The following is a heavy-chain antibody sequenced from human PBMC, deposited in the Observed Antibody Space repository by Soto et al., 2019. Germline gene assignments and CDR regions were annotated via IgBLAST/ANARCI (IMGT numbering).Heavy chain of an antibody. CDR1: GFTVSSNY. J-gene: IGHJ6*02. CDR3: AKGLYYARLTGYNPPESGLYV. D-gene: IGHD3-9*01. V-gene: IGHV3-53*05. CDR2: IYSGVSNK. Sequence: GGSLRLSCAASGFTVSSNYMSWVRQAPGKGLEWVSVIYSGVSNKYYADSVKGRFTISRDNSKNTLYLQMNSLRAEDTAVYYCAKGLYYARLTGYNPPESGLYVWGPGTTATV.